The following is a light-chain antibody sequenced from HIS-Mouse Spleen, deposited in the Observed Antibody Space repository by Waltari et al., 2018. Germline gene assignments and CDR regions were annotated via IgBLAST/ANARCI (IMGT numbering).Light chain of an antibody. V-gene: IGKV4-1*01. Sequence: DIVMTQSPDSLAVSLGERATINFKSSQSVLYSSKNKNYLAWYQQKPGQPPKLLLYWASTRESGVPDRFSGSGSGTDFTLTISSLQAEDVAVYYCQQLNSYPPTFGQGTKVEIK. J-gene: IGKJ1*01. CDR2: WAS. CDR3: QQLNSYPPT. CDR1: QSVLYSSKNKNY.